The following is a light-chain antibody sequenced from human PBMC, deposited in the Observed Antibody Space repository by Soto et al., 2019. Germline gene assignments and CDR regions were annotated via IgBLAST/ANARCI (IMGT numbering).Light chain of an antibody. V-gene: IGLV1-44*01. J-gene: IGLJ2*01. CDR1: SSNIGTNT. Sequence: QAVVTQPPSASGTPGQRVTISCSGSSSNIGTNTVIWYQQLPGAAPKLLIYSDNQRPSGVPDRFSGSKSGTSASLAISGLQSGDEADYYCAAWDVSLVVFGGGTKLTVL. CDR3: AAWDVSLVV. CDR2: SDN.